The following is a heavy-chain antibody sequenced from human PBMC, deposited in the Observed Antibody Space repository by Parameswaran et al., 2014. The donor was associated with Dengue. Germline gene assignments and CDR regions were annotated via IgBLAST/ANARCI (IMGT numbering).Heavy chain of an antibody. CDR3: ARDRRVQFSSNFDY. V-gene: IGHV1-18*01. D-gene: IGHD6-6*01. Sequence: WVRQAPGQGLEWMGWISIFNGDTKYAQNLQGRVTMTRDTSTSTAYMDLRNLRSDDTAVYFCARDRRVQFSSNFDYWGQGTLVTVSS. CDR2: ISIFNGDT. J-gene: IGHJ4*02.